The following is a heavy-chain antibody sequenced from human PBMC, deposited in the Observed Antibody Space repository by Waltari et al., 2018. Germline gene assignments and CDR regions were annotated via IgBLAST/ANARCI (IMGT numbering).Heavy chain of an antibody. CDR2: THPMLRTT. CDR3: ARDGEESVRGFCRSGVCLDYMGV. CDR1: GGTFRNYG. V-gene: IGHV1-69*11. J-gene: IGHJ6*03. D-gene: IGHD2-8*02. Sequence: VQLVHSGAEVKKPGSSVKVSCKASGGTFRNYGHSWVVQAPGQGRAGPGETHPMLRTTNYAQKFQGRLTITADDSSTTAYMELTSLRSEDTAVYYCARDGEESVRGFCRSGVCLDYMGVWGTGTTVTISS.